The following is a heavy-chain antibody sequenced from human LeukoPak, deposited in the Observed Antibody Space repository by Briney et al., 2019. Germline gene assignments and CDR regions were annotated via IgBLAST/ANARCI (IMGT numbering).Heavy chain of an antibody. D-gene: IGHD3-3*02. CDR1: GGSISSYY. CDR3: ARGGDSKHLVN. Sequence: SETLSLTCTVSGGSISSYYWSWIRQPPGKGLEWIGYIYYSGSTNYNPSLRSRVTISVDTSKNQFSLNLSSVTAADTAVYYCARGGDSKHLVNWGQGTLVTVSS. V-gene: IGHV4-59*01. CDR2: IYYSGST. J-gene: IGHJ4*02.